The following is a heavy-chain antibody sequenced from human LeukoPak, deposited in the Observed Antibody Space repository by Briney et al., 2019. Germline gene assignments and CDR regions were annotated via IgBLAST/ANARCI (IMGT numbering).Heavy chain of an antibody. D-gene: IGHD3-10*01. V-gene: IGHV1-3*01. CDR2: INAGNGNT. J-gene: IGHJ5*02. Sequence: ASVKVSCKASGYTFTSYAMHWVRQAPGQRLEWMGWINAGNGNTKYSQKFQGRVTITRDTSASTAYMELSSLRSEDTAVYYCARDRVTMVRGIGNWFDPWGQGTLATVSS. CDR1: GYTFTSYA. CDR3: ARDRVTMVRGIGNWFDP.